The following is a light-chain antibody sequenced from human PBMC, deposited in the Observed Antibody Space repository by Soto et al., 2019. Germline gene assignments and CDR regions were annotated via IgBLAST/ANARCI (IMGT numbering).Light chain of an antibody. Sequence: DIQMTQSPSSVSASVGDRVPITCRASQGVSTSLAWYQQKPGKAPNLLIYPASSLQSGVPSRFRGSGSGTDATLTINGLPPEDFETYYCQQAASFPITFGQGTRLEIK. V-gene: IGKV1-12*01. CDR1: QGVSTS. CDR2: PAS. CDR3: QQAASFPIT. J-gene: IGKJ5*01.